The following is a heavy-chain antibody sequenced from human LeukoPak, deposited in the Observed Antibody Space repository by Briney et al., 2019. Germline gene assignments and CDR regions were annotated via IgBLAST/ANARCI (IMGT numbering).Heavy chain of an antibody. CDR3: ARGLPSLYGSGSSYYFDY. CDR1: GFTVSSNY. J-gene: IGHJ4*02. V-gene: IGHV3-53*01. D-gene: IGHD3-10*01. CDR2: ICSGGST. Sequence: GGSLRLSCAASGFTVSSNYMSWVRQAPGKGLEWVSVICSGGSTYYADSVKGRFTISRDNSKNTLYLQMNSLRAEDTAVYYCARGLPSLYGSGSSYYFDYWGQGTLVTVSS.